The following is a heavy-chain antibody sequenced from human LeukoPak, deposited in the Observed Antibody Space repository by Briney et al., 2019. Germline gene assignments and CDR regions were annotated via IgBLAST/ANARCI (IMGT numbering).Heavy chain of an antibody. CDR1: GFTVRDNY. Sequence: GGSLRLSCAVSGFTVRDNYLNWVRQTPGKGLECVSVLYSGGAAYYADSMKGRFTISRDTSKNTLSLQMNSLRVEDTALYYCARIGHDLYQTFDSWGHGTLITVSS. D-gene: IGHD2-2*01. V-gene: IGHV3-53*01. J-gene: IGHJ5*01. CDR2: LYSGGAA. CDR3: ARIGHDLYQTFDS.